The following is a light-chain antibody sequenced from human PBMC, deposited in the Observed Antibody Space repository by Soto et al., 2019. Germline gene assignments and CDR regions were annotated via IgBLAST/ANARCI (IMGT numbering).Light chain of an antibody. J-gene: IGKJ5*01. CDR1: QGISNY. CDR3: QQYDDLPIT. CDR2: DAS. Sequence: DIQLTQSPSFLSASVGDRVTITCRASQGISNYLNWYQQKPGKAPKLLIYDASNLETGVPSRFSGSGSGTEFSFNITSLQPEDVATYYCQQYDDLPITFGQGTRLEIK. V-gene: IGKV1-33*01.